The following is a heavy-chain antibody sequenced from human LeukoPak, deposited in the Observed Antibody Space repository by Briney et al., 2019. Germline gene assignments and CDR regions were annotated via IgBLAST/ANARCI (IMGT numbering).Heavy chain of an antibody. D-gene: IGHD3-10*01. CDR3: AKDKGYGSGSYNYFDY. Sequence: GRSLRLSCAASGFTFDDYAMHWVRQAPGKGLEWVSGISWNSGSIGYADSVKGRFTISRDNAKNSLYLQMNSLSAEDMALYYCAKDKGYGSGSYNYFDYWGQGTLVTVSS. CDR2: ISWNSGSI. J-gene: IGHJ4*02. V-gene: IGHV3-9*03. CDR1: GFTFDDYA.